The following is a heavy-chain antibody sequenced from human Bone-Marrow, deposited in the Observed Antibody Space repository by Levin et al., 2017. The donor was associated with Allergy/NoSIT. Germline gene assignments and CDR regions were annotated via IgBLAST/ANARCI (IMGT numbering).Heavy chain of an antibody. CDR3: ARELRCGSYFDAFDI. Sequence: GGSLRLSCAASGFTFSSYAMHWVRQAPGKGLEWVAVISYDGSNKYYADSVKGRFTISRDNSKNTLYLQMNSLRAEDTAVYYCARELRCGSYFDAFDIWGQGTMVTVSS. V-gene: IGHV3-30-3*01. J-gene: IGHJ3*02. CDR1: GFTFSSYA. D-gene: IGHD1-26*01. CDR2: ISYDGSNK.